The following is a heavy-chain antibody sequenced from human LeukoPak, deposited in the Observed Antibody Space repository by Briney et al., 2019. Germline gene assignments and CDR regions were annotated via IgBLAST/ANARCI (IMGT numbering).Heavy chain of an antibody. Sequence: QPGGSLRLSCAASGFTFSSYWMSWVPQAPGKGLEGVANIKQDGSEKYYVDSVKGQFTISRDNAKNSLYLQMNSLRAEDTAVFYCAREGGSYYSNWFDPWGQGTLVTVSS. D-gene: IGHD1-26*01. CDR2: IKQDGSEK. CDR1: GFTFSSYW. CDR3: AREGGSYYSNWFDP. J-gene: IGHJ5*02. V-gene: IGHV3-7*01.